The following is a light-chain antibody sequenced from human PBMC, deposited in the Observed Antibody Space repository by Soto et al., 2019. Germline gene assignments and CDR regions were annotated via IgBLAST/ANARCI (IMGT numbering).Light chain of an antibody. V-gene: IGKV1-5*03. Sequence: DIQMTQSPSTLSGSVGDRVTITCRASQTISSWLAWYQQKPLKAPKLLIYKASTLKSGVPSRFSGSGSGTEFTLTISSLQPDDFATYYCQHYNSYSEAFGQGTKVE. J-gene: IGKJ1*01. CDR3: QHYNSYSEA. CDR1: QTISSW. CDR2: KAS.